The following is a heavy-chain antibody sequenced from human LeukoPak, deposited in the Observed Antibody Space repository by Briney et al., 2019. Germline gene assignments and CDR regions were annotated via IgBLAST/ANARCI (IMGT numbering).Heavy chain of an antibody. CDR2: INPRSGGT. CDR1: GYSFTGYY. V-gene: IGHV1-2*02. Sequence: ASVKVSCKASGYSFTGYYMHWVRQAPGQGLEWMGWINPRSGGTNCAQKFQGRVTMTRDTSISTAYMELSRLRSDDTAVYYCARSGMVTDFDYWGQGTLVTVSS. J-gene: IGHJ4*02. D-gene: IGHD5-18*01. CDR3: ARSGMVTDFDY.